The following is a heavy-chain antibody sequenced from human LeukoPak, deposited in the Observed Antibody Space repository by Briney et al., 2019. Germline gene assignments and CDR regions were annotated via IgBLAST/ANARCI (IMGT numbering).Heavy chain of an antibody. Sequence: ASVKVSCKASGYTFTGYYMHWVRQAPGQGLEWMGWINPNSGGTNYAQKFQGRVTMTRDTSTSTVYMELSSLRSEDTAVYYCARDYYDSSGYYYYYYYGMDVWGQGTTVTVSS. V-gene: IGHV1-2*02. CDR1: GYTFTGYY. CDR2: INPNSGGT. CDR3: ARDYYDSSGYYYYYYYGMDV. D-gene: IGHD3-22*01. J-gene: IGHJ6*02.